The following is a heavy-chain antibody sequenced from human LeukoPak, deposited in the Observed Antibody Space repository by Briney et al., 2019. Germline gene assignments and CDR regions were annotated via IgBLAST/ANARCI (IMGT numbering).Heavy chain of an antibody. CDR1: GGSISSSSYY. CDR2: IYYSGST. CDR3: VRSGGSSWSDFDY. J-gene: IGHJ4*02. D-gene: IGHD6-13*01. V-gene: IGHV4-39*01. Sequence: KASETLSLTCTVSGGSISSSSYYWGWIRQPPGKGLEWIGSIYYSGSTYYNPSLKSRVTISVDTSKNQFSLKLSSVTAADTSVYYCVRSGGSSWSDFDYWGQGTLVTVSS.